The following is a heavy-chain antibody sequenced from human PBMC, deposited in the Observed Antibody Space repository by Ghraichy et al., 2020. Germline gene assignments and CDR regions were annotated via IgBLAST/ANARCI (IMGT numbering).Heavy chain of an antibody. CDR1: GFTFSSYW. J-gene: IGHJ4*02. CDR2: INSDGRHT. Sequence: GESLRLSCAASGFTFSSYWMHWVRQAPGRGLVWVSRINSDGRHTSYADSVKGRFTISRDNAENTLYLQMNSLTAEDTAVYYCALRYGSSYDYWGQGTLVTVSS. V-gene: IGHV3-74*01. D-gene: IGHD1-26*01. CDR3: ALRYGSSYDY.